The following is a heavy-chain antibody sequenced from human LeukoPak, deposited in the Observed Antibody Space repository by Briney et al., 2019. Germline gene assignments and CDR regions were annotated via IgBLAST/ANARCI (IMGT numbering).Heavy chain of an antibody. Sequence: NPSETLSLTCTVSGDFINNYYWSWIRQPPGKGLEWIGYIYYTGTTTFNPSLKSRVTISVDTSKNQFSLKLTSVTAADTAVYYCARRMVVAGTKWFDPWGQGTLVTVSS. CDR1: GDFINNYY. CDR3: ARRMVVAGTKWFDP. J-gene: IGHJ5*02. CDR2: IYYTGTT. D-gene: IGHD2-15*01. V-gene: IGHV4-59*01.